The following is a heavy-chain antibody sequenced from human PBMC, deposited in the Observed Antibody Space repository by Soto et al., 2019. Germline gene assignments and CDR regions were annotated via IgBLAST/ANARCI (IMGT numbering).Heavy chain of an antibody. J-gene: IGHJ4*02. CDR1: GGSITSGDYY. D-gene: IGHD6-13*01. CDR3: ACATRRLASAGTIPPDY. CDR2: IYYSGST. V-gene: IGHV4-31*03. Sequence: SETLSLTCTVSGGSITSGDYYWSWIRQHPGKGQKWIGYIYYSGSTYYNPSLKSRVAISVDTSKNYFSLKLSSLTVADTSVYYCACATRRLASAGTIPPDYWGQGTLVTVSS.